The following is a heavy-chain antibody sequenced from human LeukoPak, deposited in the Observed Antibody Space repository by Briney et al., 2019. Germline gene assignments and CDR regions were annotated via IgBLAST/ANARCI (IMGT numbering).Heavy chain of an antibody. Sequence: GSLRLSCAASGFIFSSYWMSWVRQAPGKGLEWVANIKQDGSDKSYVDSVKGRFTISRDNAKNSLYLQMNSLRAEDTAVYYCARDSRFTMRDYWGQGTLVTVSS. V-gene: IGHV3-7*01. CDR2: IKQDGSDK. D-gene: IGHD3-22*01. J-gene: IGHJ4*02. CDR1: GFIFSSYW. CDR3: ARDSRFTMRDY.